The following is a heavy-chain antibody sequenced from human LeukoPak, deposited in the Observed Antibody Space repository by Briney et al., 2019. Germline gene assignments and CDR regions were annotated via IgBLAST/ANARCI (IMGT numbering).Heavy chain of an antibody. D-gene: IGHD2-15*01. J-gene: IGHJ4*02. CDR2: IYPGDSDT. V-gene: IGHV5-51*01. CDR3: ARLRIETDKRRPSSAFDY. CDR1: GYSFTSYW. Sequence: GESLKISCKGSGYSFTSYWIGWVRQMPGKGLGWMGIIYPGDSDTRYSPSFQGQVTISADKSISTAYLQWSSLKASDTAMYYCARLRIETDKRRPSSAFDYWGQGTLVTVSS.